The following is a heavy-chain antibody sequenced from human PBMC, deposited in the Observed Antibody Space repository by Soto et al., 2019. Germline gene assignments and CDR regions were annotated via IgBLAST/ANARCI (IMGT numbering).Heavy chain of an antibody. J-gene: IGHJ4*02. D-gene: IGHD3-10*01. V-gene: IGHV3-48*01. CDR2: ISSSSSTI. Sequence: EVQLVESGGGLVQPGGSLRLSCAASGFTFSSYSMNWVRQAPGKGLEWVSYISSSSSTIYYADSVKGRFTISRDNAKNSLYLQMNSLRAEDTAVYYCARGLWFGELLFSSFDYWGQGTLVTVSS. CDR3: ARGLWFGELLFSSFDY. CDR1: GFTFSSYS.